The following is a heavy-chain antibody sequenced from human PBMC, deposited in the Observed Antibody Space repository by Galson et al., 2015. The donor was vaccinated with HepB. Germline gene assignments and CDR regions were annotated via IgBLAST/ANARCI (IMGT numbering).Heavy chain of an antibody. J-gene: IGHJ6*02. CDR2: ISYDGSNK. V-gene: IGHV3-30*18. CDR3: AKDLYSSSSYLGAYYYYGMDV. Sequence: SLRLSCAASGFTFRSYGMHWVRQAPGKGLEWVAVISYDGSNKYYADSVKGRFTISRDNSKNTLYLQMNSLRAEDTAVYYCAKDLYSSSSYLGAYYYYGMDVWGQGTTVTVS. D-gene: IGHD6-6*01. CDR1: GFTFRSYG.